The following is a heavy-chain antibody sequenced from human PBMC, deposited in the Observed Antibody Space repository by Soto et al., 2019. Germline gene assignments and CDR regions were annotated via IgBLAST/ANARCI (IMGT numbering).Heavy chain of an antibody. Sequence: KPSDTLSLTCTVSGGFVNSDTHSWSWIRQTPGKRLEWIGFIYSGGSTKNPSLRSRVTMSVDTSKNQFSLKLRSVIVADTAVYHCARFVRSCSATTCSTRADVWGQGITVTVSS. CDR2: IYSGGST. CDR1: GGFVNSDTHS. D-gene: IGHD2-2*01. J-gene: IGHJ6*02. CDR3: ARFVRSCSATTCSTRADV. V-gene: IGHV4-61*01.